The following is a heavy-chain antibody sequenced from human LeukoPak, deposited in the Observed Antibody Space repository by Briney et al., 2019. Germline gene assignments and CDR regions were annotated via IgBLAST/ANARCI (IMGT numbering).Heavy chain of an antibody. Sequence: ASVKVSCKASGYTFTSYGISWVRQAPGQGLEWMGWISAYNGNTNYAQKLQGRVTMTTDTSTSTAYMELRSLRSDDTAVYYCAREATYNGYDHLDYWGQGTLVTVSS. D-gene: IGHD5-12*01. CDR1: GYTFTSYG. CDR2: ISAYNGNT. J-gene: IGHJ4*02. CDR3: AREATYNGYDHLDY. V-gene: IGHV1-18*04.